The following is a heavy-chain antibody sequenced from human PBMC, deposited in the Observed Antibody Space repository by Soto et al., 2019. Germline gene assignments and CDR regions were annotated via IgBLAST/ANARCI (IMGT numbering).Heavy chain of an antibody. D-gene: IGHD5-12*01. CDR2: IKQDGSEK. CDR3: GRDFRGYSGYEGDDY. V-gene: IGHV3-7*03. J-gene: IGHJ4*02. Sequence: GGSLRLSCAASGFTFSSYWMSWVRQAPGKGLEWVANIKQDGSEKYYVDSVKGRFTISRDNAKNSLYLQMNSLRAEDTAVYYCGRDFRGYSGYEGDDYWGQGTLVTVSS. CDR1: GFTFSSYW.